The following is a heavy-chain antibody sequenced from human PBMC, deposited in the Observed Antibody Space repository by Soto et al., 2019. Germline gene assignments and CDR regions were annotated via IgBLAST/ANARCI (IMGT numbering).Heavy chain of an antibody. CDR2: IGRSGETI. CDR3: ARDSRGGAARRPTFYY. J-gene: IGHJ4*02. V-gene: IGHV3-48*03. CDR1: GFTFSSFE. D-gene: IGHD6-6*01. Sequence: VGSLRLSCVGSGFTFSSFEMNWVRQTPGKGPEWLSYIGRSGETIYYADSVKGRFTISRDNAKSSLFLQMNGLRDEDTGIYYCARDSRGGAARRPTFYYWGRGTLVTVSS.